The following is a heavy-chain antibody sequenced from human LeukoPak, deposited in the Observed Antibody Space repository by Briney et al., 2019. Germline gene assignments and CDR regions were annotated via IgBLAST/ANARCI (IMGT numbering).Heavy chain of an antibody. J-gene: IGHJ6*03. D-gene: IGHD2-15*01. CDR3: VVPSGAYEGDVFYYYMAV. V-gene: IGHV4-39*01. Sequence: PSETLSLTCSVSGDSIKRSATYWGWIRQSPGKGPEWVGSINYSGTNNYNPSLKNRVTVSADTSKNQFYLKLTSVTAADTAVYYCVVPSGAYEGDVFYYYMAVWGEGTTVVVAS. CDR2: INYSGTN. CDR1: GDSIKRSATY.